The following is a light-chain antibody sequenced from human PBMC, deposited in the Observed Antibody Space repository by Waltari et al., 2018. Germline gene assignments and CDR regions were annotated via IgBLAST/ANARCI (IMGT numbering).Light chain of an antibody. V-gene: IGLV2-8*01. CDR1: SSDVGGYNY. J-gene: IGLJ1*01. Sequence: QSALTQPPSASGSPGQSVTISCTGTSSDVGGYNYVSWYQQHPGKAPKFIIYEVSKRPSGVPDRFSGSKSGITASLTVSGLQAEDEADYYCSSYAGSNNLGVFGTGTKVTVL. CDR3: SSYAGSNNLGV. CDR2: EVS.